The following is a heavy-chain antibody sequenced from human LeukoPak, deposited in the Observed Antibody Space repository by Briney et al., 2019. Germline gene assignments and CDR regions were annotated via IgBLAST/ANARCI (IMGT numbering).Heavy chain of an antibody. D-gene: IGHD3-10*01. CDR2: IYHSGST. V-gene: IGHV4-38-2*02. J-gene: IGHJ4*02. Sequence: SETLSLTCTVSGYSISSGYYWGWIRQPPGKGLEWIGSIYHSGSTYYNPSLKSRVTISVDTSKNQFSLKLSSVTAADTAVYYCAREFITMVRGVYTRGHYFDYWGQGTLVTVSS. CDR1: GYSISSGYY. CDR3: AREFITMVRGVYTRGHYFDY.